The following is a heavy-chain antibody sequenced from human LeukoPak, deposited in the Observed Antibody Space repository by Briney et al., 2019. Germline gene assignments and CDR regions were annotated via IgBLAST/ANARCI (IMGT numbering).Heavy chain of an antibody. Sequence: ASVKVSCKASGHTFTGYYMHWVRQAPGQGLEWMGWINPNSGGTNYAQKFQGRVTMTRDTSISTAYMELSRLRSDDTAVYYCARSPTVRGVHFDYWGQGTLVTVSS. CDR2: INPNSGGT. V-gene: IGHV1-2*02. D-gene: IGHD3-10*01. CDR3: ARSPTVRGVHFDY. J-gene: IGHJ4*02. CDR1: GHTFTGYY.